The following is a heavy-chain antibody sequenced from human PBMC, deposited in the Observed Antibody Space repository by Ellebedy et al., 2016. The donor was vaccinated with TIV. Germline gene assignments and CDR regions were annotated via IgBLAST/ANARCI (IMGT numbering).Heavy chain of an antibody. D-gene: IGHD3-10*01. V-gene: IGHV3-33*01. CDR2: IWYDGSNK. Sequence: PGGSLRLSCVASGFTFSTYGLHWVRQAPGKGLEWVAVIWYDGSNKNYGDSVKGRFTISRDNSKNTLYLQMNSLRAEDTAVYYCASYHSSGSSYYWGQGTLVTVSS. CDR1: GFTFSTYG. J-gene: IGHJ4*02. CDR3: ASYHSSGSSYY.